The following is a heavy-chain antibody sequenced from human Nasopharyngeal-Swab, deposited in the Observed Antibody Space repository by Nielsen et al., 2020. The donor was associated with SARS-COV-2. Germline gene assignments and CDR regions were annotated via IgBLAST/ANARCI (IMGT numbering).Heavy chain of an antibody. V-gene: IGHV5-51*01. CDR2: IYPGYSDT. J-gene: IGHJ5*02. D-gene: IGHD2-15*01. CDR3: ARLLVAATQHGFDP. Sequence: VRQMPGKGLEWMGIIYPGYSDTRYSPSCQGQVNISADKSNSTAYLQWSSLKTSDTAMYYCARLLVAATQHGFDPWGQGTLVTVSS.